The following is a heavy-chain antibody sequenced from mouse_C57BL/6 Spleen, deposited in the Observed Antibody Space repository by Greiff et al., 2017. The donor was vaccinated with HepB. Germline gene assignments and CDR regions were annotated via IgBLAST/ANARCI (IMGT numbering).Heavy chain of an antibody. D-gene: IGHD2-2*01. CDR3: AREGFYYGYDGFAY. CDR2: ISYDGSN. J-gene: IGHJ3*01. Sequence: EVKLMESGPGLVKPSQSLSLTCSVTGYSITSGYYWNWIRQFPGNKLEWMGYISYDGSNNYNPSLKNRISITRDTSKNQFFLKLNSVTTEDTATYYCAREGFYYGYDGFAYWGQGTLVTVSA. V-gene: IGHV3-6*01. CDR1: GYSITSGYY.